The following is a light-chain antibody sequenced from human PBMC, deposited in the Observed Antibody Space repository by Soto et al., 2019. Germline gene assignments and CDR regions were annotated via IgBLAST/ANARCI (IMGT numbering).Light chain of an antibody. V-gene: IGKV3-20*01. J-gene: IGKJ1*01. CDR2: GAS. CDR1: HSVSSSY. CDR3: QQYGSSPRT. Sequence: EIVLTQSPDTLSLSPGESATLSCRASHSVSSSYLAWYQQKPGQAPRLLIYGASNRATGIPDRFSGSGSGTDFTLTISRLEPEDFVLYYCQQYGSSPRTFGQGTKVDIK.